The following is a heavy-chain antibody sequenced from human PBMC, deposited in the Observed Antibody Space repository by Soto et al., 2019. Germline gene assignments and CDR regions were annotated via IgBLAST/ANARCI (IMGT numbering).Heavy chain of an antibody. CDR2: INHSGST. Sequence: SETLSLTCAVYGGSFSGYYWSWIRQPPGKGLEWIGEINHSGSTNYNPSLKSRVTISVDTSKNQFSLKLSSVTAADTAVYYCARGMSSWYWGRWFDPWGQGTLVTVSS. CDR1: GGSFSGYY. J-gene: IGHJ5*02. D-gene: IGHD6-13*01. V-gene: IGHV4-34*01. CDR3: ARGMSSWYWGRWFDP.